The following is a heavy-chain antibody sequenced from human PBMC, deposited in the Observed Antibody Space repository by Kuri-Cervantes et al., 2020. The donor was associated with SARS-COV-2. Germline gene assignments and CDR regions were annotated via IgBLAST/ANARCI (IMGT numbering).Heavy chain of an antibody. Sequence: ASVKVSCKVSGYTLTELSMHWVRQAPGKGLEWMGGFDPEDGETIYAQKFQGRVTMTEDTSTDTAYMELSSLRSEDTALYYCATSPGAPYYFDYWGQGTLVTVSS. D-gene: IGHD3-16*01. CDR2: FDPEDGET. J-gene: IGHJ4*02. CDR1: GYTLTELS. V-gene: IGHV1-24*01. CDR3: ATSPGAPYYFDY.